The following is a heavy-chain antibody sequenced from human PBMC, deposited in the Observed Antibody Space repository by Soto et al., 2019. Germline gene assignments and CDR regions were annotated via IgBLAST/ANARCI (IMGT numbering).Heavy chain of an antibody. V-gene: IGHV1-8*01. J-gene: IGHJ6*02. CDR1: GYTFTSYD. CDR3: ARERTGTTSMDV. Sequence: QVQLVQSGAEVKKPGASVKVSCKASGYTFTSYDINWVRQATGQGLEWMGWMNPNSGNTGYAQKFRGRVTMTRNTSISTAYMELSSLRSEDTAVYYGARERTGTTSMDVWGQGTTVPVSS. CDR2: MNPNSGNT. D-gene: IGHD1-1*01.